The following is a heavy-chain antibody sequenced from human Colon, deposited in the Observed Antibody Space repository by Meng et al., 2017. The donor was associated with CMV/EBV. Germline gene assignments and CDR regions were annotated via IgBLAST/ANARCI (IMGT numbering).Heavy chain of an antibody. CDR1: GFTFSSYA. J-gene: IGHJ4*02. CDR2: LSVSGGDT. V-gene: IGHV3-23*01. Sequence: GGSLRLSCAASGFTFSSYAMNWVRQAPGKGLEWVSALSVSGGDTYYADSVRGRFTISRDNSKNRLYLQMNSLRVEDTAVYYCVRDNARVQGNIPILVVPQGFDYWGQGTVVTVSS. D-gene: IGHD3-22*01. CDR3: VRDNARVQGNIPILVVPQGFDY.